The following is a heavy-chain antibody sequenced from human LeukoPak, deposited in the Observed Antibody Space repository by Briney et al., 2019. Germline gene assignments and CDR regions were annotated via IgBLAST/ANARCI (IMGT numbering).Heavy chain of an antibody. CDR2: INGGDGTT. CDR1: GFTFSSYA. CDR3: AKGLYYGSGSYSKYFDS. Sequence: GGSLRLSCAASGFTFSSYAMSWVRQAPGKGLEWVSTINGGDGTTYSADSVKGRFILSRDNSKNTVDLQLNSLRVEDTAIYFCAKGLYYGSGSYSKYFDSWGQGTLATVSS. V-gene: IGHV3-23*01. J-gene: IGHJ4*02. D-gene: IGHD3-10*01.